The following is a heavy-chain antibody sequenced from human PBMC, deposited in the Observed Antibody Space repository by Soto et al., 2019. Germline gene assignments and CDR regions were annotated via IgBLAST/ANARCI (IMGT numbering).Heavy chain of an antibody. V-gene: IGHV3-30*18. CDR2: ISYDGGGK. D-gene: IGHD5-18*01. CDR3: AKDWRYNYDTDAFDI. Sequence: TGGSLRHSWAAARVPFSTYGMHWVRPAPGKGLEWVAVISYDGGGKYYADSVKGRFTISRDNSKNTLYLQMDSLRTEDTAVYFCAKDWRYNYDTDAFDIWGQGTMVPVSS. J-gene: IGHJ3*02. CDR1: RVPFSTYG.